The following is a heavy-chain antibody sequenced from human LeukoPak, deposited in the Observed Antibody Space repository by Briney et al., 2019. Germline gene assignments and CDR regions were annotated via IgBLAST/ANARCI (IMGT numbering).Heavy chain of an antibody. CDR2: IYYSGST. CDR1: GGSISSGGYY. D-gene: IGHD3-3*01. CDR3: ESRSRFWSEPNFDY. Sequence: SETLSLTCTVSGGSISSGGYYWSWIRQHPGKGLEWIGYIYYSGSTYYNPSLKSRVTISVDTSKNQFSLKLSSVTAADTAVYYCESRSRFWSEPNFDYWGQGTLVTVSS. V-gene: IGHV4-31*03. J-gene: IGHJ4*02.